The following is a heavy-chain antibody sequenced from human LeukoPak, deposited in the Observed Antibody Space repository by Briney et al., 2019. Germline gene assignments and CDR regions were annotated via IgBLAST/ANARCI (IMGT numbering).Heavy chain of an antibody. CDR3: AREGKRYGAANREPFEY. CDR1: GYPFTGYY. CDR2: INPNTGGT. V-gene: IGHV1-2*02. J-gene: IGHJ4*02. D-gene: IGHD2-15*01. Sequence: ASVKVSFKASGYPFTGYYMHWVRQAPRQGLEWMGWINPNTGGTNYAQQFQGRVTMTRDTSISTAYMELSSLRSDDTAVYYCAREGKRYGAANREPFEYWGQGTLVTVSS.